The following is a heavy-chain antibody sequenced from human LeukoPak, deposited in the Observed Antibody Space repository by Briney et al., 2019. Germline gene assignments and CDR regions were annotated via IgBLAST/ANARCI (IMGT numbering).Heavy chain of an antibody. Sequence: GGSLRLSCAASGFTLSSYWMHWVRQAPGKGLVWFSRINSDGSTTNYADSVKGRFTISRDNARNTLYLQMNSLRVEDTAVYYCVRDTVRWYVFDYWGQGALVTVSS. CDR1: GFTLSSYW. CDR3: VRDTVRWYVFDY. J-gene: IGHJ4*02. CDR2: INSDGSTT. D-gene: IGHD4-23*01. V-gene: IGHV3-74*01.